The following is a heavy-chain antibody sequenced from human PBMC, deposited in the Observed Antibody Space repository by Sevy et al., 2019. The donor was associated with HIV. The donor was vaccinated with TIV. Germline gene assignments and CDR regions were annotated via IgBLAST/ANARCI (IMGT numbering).Heavy chain of an antibody. D-gene: IGHD3-9*01. CDR1: GYTFTTYD. J-gene: IGHJ6*02. Sequence: ASVKVSCKASGYTFTTYDINWVRQAPGQGLEWMGWMNPNTGNTSYAQKFQGRVSMTRNTSISTAYMELSGLRSEDTAVYYCANFDQPVYYYYGMDVWGQGTTVTVSS. CDR2: MNPNTGNT. V-gene: IGHV1-8*01. CDR3: ANFDQPVYYYYGMDV.